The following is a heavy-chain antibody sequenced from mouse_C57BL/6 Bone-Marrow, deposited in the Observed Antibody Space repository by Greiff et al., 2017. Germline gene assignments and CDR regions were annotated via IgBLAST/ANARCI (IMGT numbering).Heavy chain of an antibody. J-gene: IGHJ4*01. V-gene: IGHV1-54*01. Sequence: VQLVESGAELVRPGTSVKVSCKASGYAFTNYLIEWVKQRPGQGLEWIGVINPGSGGTNYNEKFKGKATLTADKSSSTAYMQLSSLTSEDSAVYFCALYYYGRYYAMDYWGQGTSVTVSS. D-gene: IGHD1-1*01. CDR2: INPGSGGT. CDR3: ALYYYGRYYAMDY. CDR1: GYAFTNYL.